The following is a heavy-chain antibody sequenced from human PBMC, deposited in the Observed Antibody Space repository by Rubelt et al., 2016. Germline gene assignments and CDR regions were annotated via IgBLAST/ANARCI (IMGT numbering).Heavy chain of an antibody. V-gene: IGHV1-2*02. Sequence: QVQLVQSGAEVKKPGASVKVSCKASGYTFTGYYMHWVRQAPGQGLEWMGWINPNSGGTKRAKKFPGRGTMTRGRSISTAYMGLSRLRSDDTAVYYCARRIAAAGTIGYWGQGTLVTVSS. CDR1: GYTFTGYY. CDR2: INPNSGGT. D-gene: IGHD6-13*01. J-gene: IGHJ4*02. CDR3: ARRIAAAGTIGY.